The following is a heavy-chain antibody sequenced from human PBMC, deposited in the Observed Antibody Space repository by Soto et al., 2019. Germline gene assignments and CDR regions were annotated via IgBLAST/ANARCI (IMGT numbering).Heavy chain of an antibody. CDR1: GGSISSGDYY. D-gene: IGHD6-13*01. CDR2: IYYSGST. J-gene: IGHJ5*02. Sequence: QVQLQESGPGLVKPSQTLSLTCTVSGGSISSGDYYWSWIRQPPGKGLEWIGYIYYSGSTYYNPSAKSRVTIAVDTSKNQFSLKLSSVTAADTAVYYCPRERPDGSRLDPWGQGTLVTVSS. CDR3: PRERPDGSRLDP. V-gene: IGHV4-30-4*01.